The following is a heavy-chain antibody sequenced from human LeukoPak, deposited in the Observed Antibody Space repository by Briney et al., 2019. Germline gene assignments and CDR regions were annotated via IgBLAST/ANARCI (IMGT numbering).Heavy chain of an antibody. V-gene: IGHV4-59*08. CDR3: ARHKYCSSTSCYSRWYYYYGMDV. CDR2: IYYSGST. CDR1: GGSISSYY. Sequence: PSETLSLTCTVSGGSISSYYWSWIRQPPGKGLEWIGYIYYSGSTNYNPSLKSRVTISVDTSKNQFSLKLSSVTAADTAVYYCARHKYCSSTSCYSRWYYYYGMDVWGQGTTVTVSS. D-gene: IGHD2-2*01. J-gene: IGHJ6*02.